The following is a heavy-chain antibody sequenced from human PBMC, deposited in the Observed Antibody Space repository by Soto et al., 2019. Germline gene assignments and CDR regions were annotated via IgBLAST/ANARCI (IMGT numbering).Heavy chain of an antibody. CDR3: AKDPSCGGDCYEHFDY. D-gene: IGHD2-21*02. V-gene: IGHV3-23*01. CDR2: ISGSGGST. J-gene: IGHJ4*02. Sequence: EVQLLESGGGLVQPGGSLRLSCAASGFTFSSYAMSWVRQAPGKGLEWVSAISGSGGSTYYADSVKGRFTISRDNSKNTLYLQMNSLRAEDTAVYYCAKDPSCGGDCYEHFDYWGQGTLVTVSS. CDR1: GFTFSSYA.